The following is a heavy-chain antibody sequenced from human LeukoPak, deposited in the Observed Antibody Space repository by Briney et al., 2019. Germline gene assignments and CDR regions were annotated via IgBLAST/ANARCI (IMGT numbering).Heavy chain of an antibody. J-gene: IGHJ4*02. CDR1: GFTVSSNY. CDR3: ARDGGDSGSYPYYFDY. V-gene: IGHV3-53*01. D-gene: IGHD1-26*01. Sequence: GGSLRLSCAASGFTVSSNYMSWVRQAPGKGLEWVSVIYSGGSTYYADSVKGRFTISRDNSKNTLYLQMNSLRAEDTAVYYCARDGGDSGSYPYYFDYWGQGTLVTVSS. CDR2: IYSGGST.